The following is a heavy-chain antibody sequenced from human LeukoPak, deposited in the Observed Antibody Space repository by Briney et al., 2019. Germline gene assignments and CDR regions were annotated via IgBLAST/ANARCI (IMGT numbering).Heavy chain of an antibody. J-gene: IGHJ4*02. CDR2: ISGSGGST. V-gene: IGHV3-23*01. Sequence: GGSLRLSCAASGFTFSSYAMSWVRQAPGKGLEWVSAISGSGGSTYYADSVKGRFAISRDNSKNSLYLQMNSLRAEDTAVYYCAAEYYDYVWGSYRYTQKEDYWGQGTLVTVSS. CDR3: AAEYYDYVWGSYRYTQKEDY. CDR1: GFTFSSYA. D-gene: IGHD3-16*02.